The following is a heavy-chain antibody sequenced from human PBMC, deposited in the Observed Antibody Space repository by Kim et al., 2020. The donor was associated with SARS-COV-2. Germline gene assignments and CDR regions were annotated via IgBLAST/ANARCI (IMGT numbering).Heavy chain of an antibody. Sequence: SRVTISVDTSKNQFSLKLSSVTAADTAVYYCAREPSANCGGDCYPDAFDIWGQGTMVTVSS. CDR3: AREPSANCGGDCYPDAFDI. D-gene: IGHD2-21*02. J-gene: IGHJ3*02. V-gene: IGHV4-59*01.